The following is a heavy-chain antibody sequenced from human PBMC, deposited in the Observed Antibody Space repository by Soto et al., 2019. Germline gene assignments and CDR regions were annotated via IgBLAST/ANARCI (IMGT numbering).Heavy chain of an antibody. Sequence: WGSLRISFAACGFTVSSYSMDWVRQAPGKGLEWVSYISSSSSTIYYADSVKGRFTISRDNAKNSLYLQMNSLRDEDTAVYYCARDMDDTMIVVVTDDAFDIWGQGTMVTVSS. V-gene: IGHV3-48*02. D-gene: IGHD3-22*01. CDR2: ISSSSSTI. J-gene: IGHJ3*02. CDR1: GFTVSSYS. CDR3: ARDMDDTMIVVVTDDAFDI.